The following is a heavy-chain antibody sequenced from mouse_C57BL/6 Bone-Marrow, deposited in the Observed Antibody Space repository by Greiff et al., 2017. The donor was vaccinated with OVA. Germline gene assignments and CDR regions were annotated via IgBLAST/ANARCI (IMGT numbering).Heavy chain of an antibody. V-gene: IGHV1-53*01. J-gene: IGHJ4*01. CDR3: ARGIYYDPPMDY. D-gene: IGHD2-4*01. CDR2: INPSNGGT. Sequence: QVQLQQPGTELVKPGASVKLSCKASGYTFTSYWMHWVKQRPGPGLEWIGNINPSNGGTNYNEKFKSKATLTVDKSSSTAYMQLSSLTSEDSAVYYCARGIYYDPPMDYWGQGTSVTVSS. CDR1: GYTFTSYW.